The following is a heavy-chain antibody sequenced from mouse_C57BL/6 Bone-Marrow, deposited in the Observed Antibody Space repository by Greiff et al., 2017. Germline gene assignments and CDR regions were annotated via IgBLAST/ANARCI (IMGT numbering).Heavy chain of an antibody. CDR1: GFTFGSYG. CDR2: ISSGGSYT. Sequence: EVQVVESGGDLVKPGGSLKLSCAASGFTFGSYGMSWVRQTPDKRLEWVATISSGGSYTYYPDSVKGRFTISRDNAKNTLYLQMSSLKSEDTAMYDCARDDGYYPPWFAYWGQGTLVTVSA. V-gene: IGHV5-6*01. D-gene: IGHD2-3*01. J-gene: IGHJ3*01. CDR3: ARDDGYYPPWFAY.